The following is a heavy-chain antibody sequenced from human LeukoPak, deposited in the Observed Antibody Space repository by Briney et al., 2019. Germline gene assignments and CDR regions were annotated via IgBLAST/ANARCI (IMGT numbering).Heavy chain of an antibody. Sequence: SETLSLTCAVYGGSFSGYYWSWIRQPPGKGLEWIGEINHSGSTNYNPSLKSRVTISVDTSKNQFSLKLSSVTAADTAVYYCARRRYSSSSDRFYYYYYMDVWGKGTTVTVSS. CDR2: INHSGST. J-gene: IGHJ6*03. CDR1: GGSFSGYY. D-gene: IGHD6-6*01. V-gene: IGHV4-34*01. CDR3: ARRRYSSSSDRFYYYYYMDV.